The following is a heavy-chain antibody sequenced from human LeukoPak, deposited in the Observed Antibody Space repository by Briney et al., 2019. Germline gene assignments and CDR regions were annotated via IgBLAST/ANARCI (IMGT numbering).Heavy chain of an antibody. J-gene: IGHJ4*02. Sequence: GGSLRLSCAASGFTFSSYEMNWVRQAPGKGLEWVSYISSGGGTIYYADSVKGRFTISRDNAKNSLYLQMNSLRAEDTALYYCARDVGCSYGPDYFDYWGQGTLVTVSS. V-gene: IGHV3-48*03. D-gene: IGHD5-18*01. CDR1: GFTFSSYE. CDR3: ARDVGCSYGPDYFDY. CDR2: ISSGGGTI.